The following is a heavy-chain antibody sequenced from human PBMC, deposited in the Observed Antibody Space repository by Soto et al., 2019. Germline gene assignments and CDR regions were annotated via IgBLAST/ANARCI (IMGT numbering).Heavy chain of an antibody. CDR3: ARGGLSLYLRHS. Sequence: GASVKISCETSRYTFSVSCMHWVQKTPGQGREWMGIINPSGGSTSYAQKFQGRVTMTRDTSTSTVYMELSSLRSEDTAVYYCARGGLSLYLRHSWGQGTLVTVS. J-gene: IGHJ4*02. CDR2: INPSGGST. D-gene: IGHD4-17*01. V-gene: IGHV1-46*03. CDR1: RYTFSVSC.